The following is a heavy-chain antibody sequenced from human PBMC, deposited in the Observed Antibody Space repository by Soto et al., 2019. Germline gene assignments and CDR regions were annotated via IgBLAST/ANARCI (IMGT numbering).Heavy chain of an antibody. CDR1: GLTFRSYW. J-gene: IGHJ1*01. Sequence: EVQLVESGGGLVQPGESLRLSCAASGLTFRSYWMHWVRQAPGKGLVWVSRINTDGSVAMYVDSVKGRFTISRDNAKNILYLHMSSLRAEDTAVYYCVRGMRLWRIGSWGLGSLVT. CDR2: INTDGSVA. D-gene: IGHD6-19*01. CDR3: VRGMRLWRIGS. V-gene: IGHV3-74*03.